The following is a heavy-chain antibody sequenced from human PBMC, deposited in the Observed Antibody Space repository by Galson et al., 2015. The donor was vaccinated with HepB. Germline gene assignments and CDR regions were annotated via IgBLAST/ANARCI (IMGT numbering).Heavy chain of an antibody. Sequence: TLSLTCTVSGGSISSSSYYWGWIRQPPGKGLEWIGSIYYSGSTYYNPSLKSRVTISVDTSKNQFSLKLSSVTAADTAVYYCARPRVQLERHGMDVWGQGTTVTVSS. V-gene: IGHV4-39*01. J-gene: IGHJ6*02. D-gene: IGHD1-1*01. CDR3: ARPRVQLERHGMDV. CDR2: IYYSGST. CDR1: GGSISSSSYY.